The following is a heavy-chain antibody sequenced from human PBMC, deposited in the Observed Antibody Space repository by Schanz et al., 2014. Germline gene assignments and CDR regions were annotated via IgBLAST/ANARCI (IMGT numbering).Heavy chain of an antibody. CDR2: IGTAGDT. Sequence: VQLVESGGGLVKPGGSLRLSCAASGFSIRNHDMHWVRQATGAGLEWVSAIGTAGDTFYLDSVKGRFTISRDNAKNSLYLQMNSLRAEDTAVYYCARDLEGYDGGGGGFDPWGQGTLVTVSS. CDR1: GFSIRNHD. J-gene: IGHJ5*02. V-gene: IGHV3-13*04. D-gene: IGHD2-21*01. CDR3: ARDLEGYDGGGGGFDP.